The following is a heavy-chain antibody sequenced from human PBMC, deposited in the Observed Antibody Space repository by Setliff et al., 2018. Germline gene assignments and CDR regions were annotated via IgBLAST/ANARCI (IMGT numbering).Heavy chain of an antibody. V-gene: IGHV3-11*01. D-gene: IGHD3-16*01. J-gene: IGHJ4*02. Sequence: GGSLRLSCTASGFTFSNAWMTWIRQAPGKGLEWISYIHDSGNPTYYADSVKGRFTVSRDNAKNSLYLQMTSLRAEDTAIYYRARTTGYRLEGDFDYWGQGTLVTVSS. CDR1: GFTFSNAW. CDR2: IHDSGNPT. CDR3: ARTTGYRLEGDFDY.